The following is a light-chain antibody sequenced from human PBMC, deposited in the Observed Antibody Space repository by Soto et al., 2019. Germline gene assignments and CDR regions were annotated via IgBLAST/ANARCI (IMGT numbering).Light chain of an antibody. CDR3: CSYASSSTLV. Sequence: QSALTQPASVSGSPGQSITISCTGTSTDIGTYSRVSWYLQYPGKAPKLMIYDVTKRPSGVSNRFSGSRSGSTASLTISGLQAEDEANYYCCSYASSSTLVFGTGTKLTVL. CDR1: STDIGTYSR. V-gene: IGLV2-14*02. CDR2: DVT. J-gene: IGLJ1*01.